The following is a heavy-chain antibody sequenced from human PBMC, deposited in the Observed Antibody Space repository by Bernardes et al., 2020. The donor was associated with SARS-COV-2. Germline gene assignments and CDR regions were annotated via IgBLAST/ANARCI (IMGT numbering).Heavy chain of an antibody. Sequence: SETLSLTCTVSGGSFSGHFWSWIRQPAGKRLEWIGRIYTSGNTNYNPSLESRVTMSVDTSKNQFSLKLSSVTAADKAVYYCARDELVVVMNPGGSEYTCFDPWGQGTLVTVP. CDR3: ARDELVVVMNPGGSEYTCFDP. CDR1: GGSFSGHF. D-gene: IGHD3-22*01. J-gene: IGHJ5*02. CDR2: IYTSGNT. V-gene: IGHV4-4*07.